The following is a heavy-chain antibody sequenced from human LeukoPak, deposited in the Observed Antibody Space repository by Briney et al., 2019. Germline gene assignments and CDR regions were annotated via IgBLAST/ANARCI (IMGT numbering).Heavy chain of an antibody. Sequence: KASETLSLTCAVYGGSFSGYYWSWIRQPPGKGLEWIGEINHSGSTNYNPSLKSRVTISVDTSKNQFSLKLSSVTAADTAVYYCARGTPPTYYYDSSGYPGAYYFDYWGQGTLVTVSS. V-gene: IGHV4-34*01. CDR2: INHSGST. CDR3: ARGTPPTYYYDSSGYPGAYYFDY. CDR1: GGSFSGYY. D-gene: IGHD3-22*01. J-gene: IGHJ4*02.